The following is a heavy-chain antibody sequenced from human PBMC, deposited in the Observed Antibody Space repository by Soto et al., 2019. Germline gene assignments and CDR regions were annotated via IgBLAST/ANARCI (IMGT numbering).Heavy chain of an antibody. V-gene: IGHV1-69*01. CDR1: GGTFSSYA. CDR2: IIPIFGTA. Sequence: QVQLVQSGAEVKKPGSSVKVSCKASGGTFSSYAISWVRQAPGQGLEWMGGIIPIFGTANYAQKFQGRVTITADETTSTSDMELSSLGSEATAAYYWAREAPYSSSGYSSGWFDYGGQGTLVIVSS. J-gene: IGHJ5*01. D-gene: IGHD6-13*01. CDR3: AREAPYSSSGYSSGWFDY.